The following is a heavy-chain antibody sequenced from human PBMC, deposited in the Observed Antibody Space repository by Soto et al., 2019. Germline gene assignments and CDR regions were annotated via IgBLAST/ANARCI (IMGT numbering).Heavy chain of an antibody. Sequence: QITLKESGPTLVRPSQTLTLTCGFSGFSLSSYGMGVAWIRQPPGKALEWLALIYWDDDKRYSPSLKDRLAISKDTSSKQVVLTITNMDPGDTATYFCAHAGDYDLLTFDHWGPGTLVTVSS. CDR3: AHAGDYDLLTFDH. V-gene: IGHV2-5*02. CDR1: GFSLSSYGMG. CDR2: IYWDDDK. D-gene: IGHD4-17*01. J-gene: IGHJ4*02.